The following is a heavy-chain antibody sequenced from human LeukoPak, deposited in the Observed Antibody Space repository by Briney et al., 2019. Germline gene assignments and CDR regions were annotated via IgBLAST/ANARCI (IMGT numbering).Heavy chain of an antibody. CDR2: IIPILGIA. CDR3: ARGRRDGYDAPLDY. D-gene: IGHD5-24*01. CDR1: GGTFSSYA. Sequence: GASVKVSCKASGGTFSSYAISRVRQAPGQGLEWMGRIIPILGIANYAQKFQGRVTITADKSTSTAYMELSSLRSEDTAAYYCARGRRDGYDAPLDYWGQGTLVTVSS. V-gene: IGHV1-69*04. J-gene: IGHJ4*02.